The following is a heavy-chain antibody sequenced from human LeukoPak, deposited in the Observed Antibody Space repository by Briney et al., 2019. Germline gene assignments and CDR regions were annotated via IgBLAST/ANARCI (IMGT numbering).Heavy chain of an antibody. CDR3: ARPVNRLFLF. D-gene: IGHD2-21*01. V-gene: IGHV3-7*01. J-gene: IGHJ4*02. CDR1: GFSLSGDW. Sequence: GGSLRLSCVGSGFSLSGDWMTWVRQAPGTGLEGVANIKEDGGETYYVDSVKGRFTISRDNAKNSLYLQMNNLRAEDTAVYFCARPVNRLFLFWGPGTLVTVSS. CDR2: IKEDGGET.